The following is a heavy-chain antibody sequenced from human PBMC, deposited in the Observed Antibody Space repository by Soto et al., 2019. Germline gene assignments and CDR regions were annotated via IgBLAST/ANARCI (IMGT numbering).Heavy chain of an antibody. J-gene: IGHJ4*02. CDR2: ISVTGDT. Sequence: GGSLRLSCAASGFTFSNYAMNWVRQAPGKGPEWVSHISVTGDTYYADSVKGRFTISRDNSKNTLFLQMNSLRAEYTAVYYCAKSLSTATSFDYWGQGTPVTVSS. CDR3: AKSLSTATSFDY. V-gene: IGHV3-23*01. CDR1: GFTFSNYA.